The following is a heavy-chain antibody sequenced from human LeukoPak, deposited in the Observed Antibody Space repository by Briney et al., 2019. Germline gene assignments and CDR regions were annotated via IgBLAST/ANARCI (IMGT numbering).Heavy chain of an antibody. CDR3: AIDDYVWGSYRSHFDY. D-gene: IGHD3-16*02. Sequence: ASVKVSCKASGYTFTGYYMHWVRQAPGQGLEWMGWINPNSGGTNYAQKFQGRVTMTRDTSISTAYMELSRLRSDDTAVYYCAIDDYVWGSYRSHFDYWGQGTLSPSPQ. CDR1: GYTFTGYY. J-gene: IGHJ4*02. V-gene: IGHV1-2*02. CDR2: INPNSGGT.